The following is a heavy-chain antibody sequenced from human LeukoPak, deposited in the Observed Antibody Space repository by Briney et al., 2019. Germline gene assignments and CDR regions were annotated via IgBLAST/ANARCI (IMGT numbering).Heavy chain of an antibody. Sequence: PGGSLRLSCAASGFTVSSNYMSWVRQAPGKGLEWVSVIYSGGSTYYADSVRGRFTISRDNSKNTLYLQMNSLRAEDTAVYYCAREFFIAAPGTYWFDPWGQGTLVTVSS. J-gene: IGHJ5*02. D-gene: IGHD6-13*01. CDR1: GFTVSSNY. CDR3: AREFFIAAPGTYWFDP. V-gene: IGHV3-53*01. CDR2: IYSGGST.